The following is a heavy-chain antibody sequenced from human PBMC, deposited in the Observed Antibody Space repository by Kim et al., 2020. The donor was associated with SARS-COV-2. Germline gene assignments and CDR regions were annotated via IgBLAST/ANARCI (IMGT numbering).Heavy chain of an antibody. CDR3: ARDLGTTGTYHAFDI. Sequence: QKLQGRVTMTTDTSTSTAYMELRSLRSDDTAVYYCARDLGTTGTYHAFDIWGQGTMVTVSS. D-gene: IGHD1-1*01. J-gene: IGHJ3*02. V-gene: IGHV1-18*01.